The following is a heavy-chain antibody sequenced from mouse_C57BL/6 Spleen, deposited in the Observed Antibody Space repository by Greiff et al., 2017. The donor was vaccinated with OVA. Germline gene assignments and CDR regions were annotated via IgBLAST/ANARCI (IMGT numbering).Heavy chain of an antibody. V-gene: IGHV5-6*01. CDR3: ARGLTTVVAFDY. CDR1: GFTFSSYG. CDR2: ISSGGSYT. J-gene: IGHJ2*01. Sequence: EVMLVESGGDLVKPGGSLKLSCAASGFTFSSYGMSWVRQTPDKRLEWVATISSGGSYTYYPDSVKGRFTISRDNAKNTLYLQMSSLKSEDTAMYYCARGLTTVVAFDYWGQGTTLTVSS. D-gene: IGHD1-1*01.